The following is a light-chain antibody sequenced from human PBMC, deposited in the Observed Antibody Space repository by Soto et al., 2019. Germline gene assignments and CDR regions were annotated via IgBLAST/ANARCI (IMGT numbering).Light chain of an antibody. CDR1: QSVSNND. CDR2: GAS. Sequence: EIVLTQSPGTLSLSPAERATLSCRASQSVSNNDLAWYQQKRGQAPRLLIYGASNRATGIPDRFSGSWSGTVFALTTSRLEPEDFAVYYCQQYGSSGTFGQGTKVEIK. J-gene: IGKJ1*01. V-gene: IGKV3-20*01. CDR3: QQYGSSGT.